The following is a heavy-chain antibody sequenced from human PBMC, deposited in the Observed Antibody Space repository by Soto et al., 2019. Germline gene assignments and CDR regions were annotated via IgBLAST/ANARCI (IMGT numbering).Heavy chain of an antibody. CDR1: GYPSTAYP. J-gene: IGHJ4*02. Sequence: VPLVQSGAEVKKPGASVKVSCQASGYPSTAYPMHWVRQAPGQRLEWRGWINVANGDTGYSQKFQGRVTVTRDTSASTVYMELSSLTSEDTAVYYCARKDYYGAGIYYFDHWGQGTLVTVSS. CDR2: INVANGDT. CDR3: ARKDYYGAGIYYFDH. D-gene: IGHD3-10*01. V-gene: IGHV1-3*01.